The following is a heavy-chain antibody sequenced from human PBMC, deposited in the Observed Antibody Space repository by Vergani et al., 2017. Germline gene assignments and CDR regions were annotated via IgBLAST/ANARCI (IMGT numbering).Heavy chain of an antibody. V-gene: IGHV1-69*04. J-gene: IGHJ4*02. CDR2: DIPIIRLA. CDR1: GYFSTNFG. Sequence: QVRLVQSGAEVKKSGASVMLSCQSSGYFSTNFGVTWVRQAPGQGLEGMGRDIPIIRLATSAQKFQDRVKITGDTAKNTLYMEMNNLRSEDTAVYYCAIVSHGDNSGWENLDYWGQGTVVTVSS. CDR3: AIVSHGDNSGWENLDY. D-gene: IGHD6-19*01.